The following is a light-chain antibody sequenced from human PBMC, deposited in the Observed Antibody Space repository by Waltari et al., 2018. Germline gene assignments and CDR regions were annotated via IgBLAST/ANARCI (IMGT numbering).Light chain of an antibody. Sequence: DIQMTQSPSSLSASVGDRVTITCRASQSINTYLNWYQHKPGKGPNLLIYVASSLQSGVPSRFSGSGSGTDFTLTISSLQPEDFATYYCQQSYSTPLTFGGETKVEIK. CDR2: VAS. CDR3: QQSYSTPLT. CDR1: QSINTY. V-gene: IGKV1-39*01. J-gene: IGKJ4*01.